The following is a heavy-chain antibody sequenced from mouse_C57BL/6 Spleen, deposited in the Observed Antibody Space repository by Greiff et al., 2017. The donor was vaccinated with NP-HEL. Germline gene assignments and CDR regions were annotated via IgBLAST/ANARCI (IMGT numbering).Heavy chain of an antibody. CDR3: TNPYDYDEGYYFDY. CDR2: IYPGNSDT. V-gene: IGHV1-5*01. D-gene: IGHD2-4*01. Sequence: EVQGVESGTVLARPGASVKMSCKTSGYTFTSYWMHWVKQRPGQGLEWIGAIYPGNSDTSYNQKFKGKAKLTAVTSASTAYMELSSLTNEDSAVYYCTNPYDYDEGYYFDYWGQGTTLTVSS. J-gene: IGHJ2*01. CDR1: GYTFTSYW.